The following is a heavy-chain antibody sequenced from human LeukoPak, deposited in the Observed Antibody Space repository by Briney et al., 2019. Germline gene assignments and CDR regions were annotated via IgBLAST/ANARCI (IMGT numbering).Heavy chain of an antibody. Sequence: PSETLSLTCAVSGGSISSNNWWSWVRQPPGKGLEWIGEIYHSGSTNYNPSLKSRVTISVDKSKNQFSLNLSSVTAADTAVYYCARSESLNMIVVVNRYAFDIWGQGTMVTVSS. J-gene: IGHJ3*02. D-gene: IGHD3-22*01. V-gene: IGHV4-4*02. CDR3: ARSESLNMIVVVNRYAFDI. CDR2: IYHSGST. CDR1: GGSISSNNW.